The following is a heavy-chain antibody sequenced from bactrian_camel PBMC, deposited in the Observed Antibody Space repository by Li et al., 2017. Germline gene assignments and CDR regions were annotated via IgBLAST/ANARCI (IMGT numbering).Heavy chain of an antibody. CDR3: ASVALGRVAFCGQLRPADFRY. Sequence: QVQLVESGGGSVQAGGSLRLSCAASGYTYSTSSYCMAWFRQAPGKEREGVIVINSNGVIRYADSVNGRFTISQDNAKNTLYLQMNGLKPEDTAMYYCASVALGRVAFCGQLRPADFRYWGQGTQVTVS. J-gene: IGHJ6*01. D-gene: IGHD5*01. CDR2: INSNGVI. V-gene: IGHV3S26*01. CDR1: GYTYSTSSYC.